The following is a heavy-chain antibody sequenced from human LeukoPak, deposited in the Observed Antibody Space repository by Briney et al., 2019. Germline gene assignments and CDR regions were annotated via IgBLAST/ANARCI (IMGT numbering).Heavy chain of an antibody. V-gene: IGHV4-38-2*01. CDR3: ARRFSNLHFDY. D-gene: IGHD6-13*01. J-gene: IGHJ4*02. CDR2: IYHSGST. CDR1: GYSISSGYY. Sequence: PSETLSLTCAVSGYSISSGYYWGWIRQPPGRGLEWIGNIYHSGSTYYNPSLKSRVTISVDTSKNQFSLKLSSVTAADTAVYYCARRFSNLHFDYWGQGNLVTVSS.